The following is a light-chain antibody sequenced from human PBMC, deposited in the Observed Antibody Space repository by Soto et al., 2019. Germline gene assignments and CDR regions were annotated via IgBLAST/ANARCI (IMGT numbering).Light chain of an antibody. J-gene: IGKJ3*01. CDR3: QQYYKRSPFN. Sequence: EIVMTQSPATLSVSPGQRATLSCRASQRIDTSLAWYQQRPRQAPRLLLYNAATSPNGITARFSGRRFGTEFTLTISSLQSEDFAPYSCQQYYKRSPFNVGRGTKVDVK. V-gene: IGKV3-15*01. CDR2: NAA. CDR1: QRIDTS.